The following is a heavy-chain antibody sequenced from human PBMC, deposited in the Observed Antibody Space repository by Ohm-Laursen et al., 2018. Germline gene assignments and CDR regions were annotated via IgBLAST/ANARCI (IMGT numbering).Heavy chain of an antibody. Sequence: SDTLFPTCAVSGYSVSSGYYWGWIRQPPGKGLEWIGNINHSGSTYSNPSLKSRVTMSLDTSKNQFSLKLSSVTAADTAVYYCARAWAYWGQGILVTVSS. CDR3: ARAWAY. D-gene: IGHD7-27*01. V-gene: IGHV4-38-2*01. J-gene: IGHJ4*02. CDR2: INHSGST. CDR1: GYSVSSGYY.